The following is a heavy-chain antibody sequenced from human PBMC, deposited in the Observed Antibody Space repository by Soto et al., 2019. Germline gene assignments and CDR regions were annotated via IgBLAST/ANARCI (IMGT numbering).Heavy chain of an antibody. J-gene: IGHJ4*01. CDR2: IWYDGTNK. CDR1: GFTFSNYG. CDR3: ARTYYFGSGSRHFDY. D-gene: IGHD3-10*01. Sequence: QVQLVESGGGVVQPGRSLRLSCAASGFTFSNYGMHWVRQAPGKGLEWVAVIWYDGTNKYYADSVKGRFTISRDNSENTLYLQMHSLRAEDTAVYYSARTYYFGSGSRHFDYWGQGTLVTVSS. V-gene: IGHV3-33*01.